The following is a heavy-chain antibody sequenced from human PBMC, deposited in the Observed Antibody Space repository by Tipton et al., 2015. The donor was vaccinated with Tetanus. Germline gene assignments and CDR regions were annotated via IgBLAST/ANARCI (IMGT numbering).Heavy chain of an antibody. CDR2: MNPNSGNT. V-gene: IGHV1-8*01. D-gene: IGHD5-24*01. CDR3: ARVVDGYNPYYFDY. CDR1: GYTFTSYD. Sequence: QLVQSGAEVKKPGASVKVSCKASGYTFTSYDINWVRQATGQELEWMGWMNPNSGNTGYAQKFQGRVTMTRNTSISTAYMALSSLRSEDTAVYYCARVVDGYNPYYFDYWGQGTLVTVSS. J-gene: IGHJ4*02.